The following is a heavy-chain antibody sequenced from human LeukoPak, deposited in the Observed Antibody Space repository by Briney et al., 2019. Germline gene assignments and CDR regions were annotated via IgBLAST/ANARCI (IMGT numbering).Heavy chain of an antibody. Sequence: SETLSLTCAVNGGSFSGYTWSWIRQPPGKGLEWIGEINHSGSTKYNPSLKSRVTISVDTSKKQLSLELSSMTAADTAVYYCARGYCSSTSCYGAAFDIWGQGTMVTVSS. J-gene: IGHJ3*02. CDR3: ARGYCSSTSCYGAAFDI. CDR2: INHSGST. V-gene: IGHV4-34*01. CDR1: GGSFSGYT. D-gene: IGHD2-2*01.